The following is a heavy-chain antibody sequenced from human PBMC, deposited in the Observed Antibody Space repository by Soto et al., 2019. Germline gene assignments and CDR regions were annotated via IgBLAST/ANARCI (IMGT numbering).Heavy chain of an antibody. CDR3: ARETVYCTNGVCFPDPYYYYMDV. Sequence: ASVKVSCKACGYTFTSYDINWVRQATGQGLEWMGWMNPNSGNTGYAQKFQGRVTMTRNTSISTAYMELSSLRSEDTAVYYCARETVYCTNGVCFPDPYYYYMDVWGKGTTVTVSS. CDR2: MNPNSGNT. D-gene: IGHD2-8*01. V-gene: IGHV1-8*01. J-gene: IGHJ6*03. CDR1: GYTFTSYD.